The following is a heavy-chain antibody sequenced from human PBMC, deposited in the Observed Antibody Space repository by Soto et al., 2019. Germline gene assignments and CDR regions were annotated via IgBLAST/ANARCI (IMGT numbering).Heavy chain of an antibody. CDR1: EFSFRDYY. Sequence: QVQLVESGGGLVRPGGSLRLSCEASEFSFRDYYMTWFRQAPGKGLEWLSYIDSSTKYTNYADSVKGRFTISRDNAKNSLYLQMNSLRADDTAVYYCAREYYYTMDVWGQGTIVTVSS. V-gene: IGHV3-11*05. J-gene: IGHJ6*02. CDR2: IDSSTKYT. CDR3: AREYYYTMDV.